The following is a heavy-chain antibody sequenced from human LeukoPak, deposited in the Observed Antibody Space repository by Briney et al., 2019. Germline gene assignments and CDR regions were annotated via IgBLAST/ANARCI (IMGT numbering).Heavy chain of an antibody. V-gene: IGHV3-23*01. D-gene: IGHD3-22*01. CDR3: AKASGATYYYDSSGYYGDDAFDI. CDR1: GFTFSNYA. CDR2: ISGSGGST. J-gene: IGHJ3*02. Sequence: GGSLRLSCAASGFTFSNYAMTWVRQAPGKGLEWVSAISGSGGSTYYADSVKGRFTISRDNSKNTLYLQMNNLRAEDTAVYYCAKASGATYYYDSSGYYGDDAFDIWGRGTLVTVSS.